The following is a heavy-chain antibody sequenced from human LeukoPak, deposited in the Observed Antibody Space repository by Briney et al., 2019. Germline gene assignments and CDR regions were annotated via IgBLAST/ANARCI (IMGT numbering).Heavy chain of an antibody. D-gene: IGHD6-19*01. J-gene: IGHJ3*02. Sequence: SEALSLTCTASGGSISSSSYYWSWIRQPPGKGLEWIGSIYYSGSTYYNPSLKSRVTISVDTSKNQFSLKLSSVTAADTAVYYCARHSHSSGWYLYAFDIWGQGTMVTVSS. CDR1: GGSISSSSYY. CDR2: IYYSGST. V-gene: IGHV4-39*01. CDR3: ARHSHSSGWYLYAFDI.